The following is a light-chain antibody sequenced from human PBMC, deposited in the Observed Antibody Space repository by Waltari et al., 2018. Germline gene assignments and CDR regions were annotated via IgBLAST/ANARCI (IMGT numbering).Light chain of an antibody. CDR2: GAS. CDR1: QSVSSSY. CDR3: QQYTGSPWT. J-gene: IGKJ1*01. V-gene: IGKV3-20*01. Sequence: EIVLTQSPGTLSLSPGERATLSCRASQSVSSSYLAWYQQKPGQAPRLLIYGASSRATGIPDRFSGSGFGTDFTLTISGLEPEDCAVYYCQQYTGSPWTFGQGTKVEIK.